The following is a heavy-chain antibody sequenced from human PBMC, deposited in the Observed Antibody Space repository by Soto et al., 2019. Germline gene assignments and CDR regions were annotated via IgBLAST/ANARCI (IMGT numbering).Heavy chain of an antibody. CDR1: GLTFSDYG. Sequence: LRLSCVVSGLTFSDYGFHWVRQAPGKGLDWVAAISYDGSFVYYADSVRGRFTISRDNSRNTLDLQMNTLRHEDTAVYYCAKERGRNRNFAMDVWGQGTSVTV. J-gene: IGHJ6*02. D-gene: IGHD3-16*01. CDR2: ISYDGSFV. CDR3: AKERGRNRNFAMDV. V-gene: IGHV3-30*18.